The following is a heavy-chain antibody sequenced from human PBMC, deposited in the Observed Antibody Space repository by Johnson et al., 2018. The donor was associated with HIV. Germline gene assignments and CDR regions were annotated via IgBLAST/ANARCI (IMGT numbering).Heavy chain of an antibody. J-gene: IGHJ3*02. CDR1: GFTFSSYA. CDR2: ISYDGSNK. CDR3: ARGRVSRFAFDI. D-gene: IGHD3-10*01. V-gene: IGHV3-30*04. Sequence: QVQLVESGGGVVQPGGSLRLSCAASGFTFSSYAMHWVRQAPGKGLEWVAVISYDGSNKYYADSVKGRFTISRDNSKNTLYLQMDSLTAEDTAIYYCARGRVSRFAFDIWGQGTMVTVSS.